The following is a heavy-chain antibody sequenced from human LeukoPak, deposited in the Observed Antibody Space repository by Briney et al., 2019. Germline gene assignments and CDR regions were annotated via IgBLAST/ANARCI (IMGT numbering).Heavy chain of an antibody. CDR1: GYTFTSYG. CDR2: ISAYNGNT. V-gene: IGHV1-18*01. J-gene: IGHJ6*02. CDR3: ARDSSGWYNYGIDV. D-gene: IGHD6-19*01. Sequence: GASVKVSCKASGYTFTSYGISWVRQAPGQGLEWMGWISAYNGNTNYAQKLQGRVTMTTDTSTSTAYMELRSLRSDDTAVYYCARDSSGWYNYGIDVWGQGTTVTVSS.